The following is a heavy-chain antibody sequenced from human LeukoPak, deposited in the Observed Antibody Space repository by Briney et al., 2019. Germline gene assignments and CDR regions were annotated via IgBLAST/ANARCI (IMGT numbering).Heavy chain of an antibody. CDR2: ISSSGSTI. Sequence: PGGSLRLSCAASGFTFSSYEMNWVRQAPGKGLQWVSYISSSGSTIKYADSVKGRFTISRGNARNSLYLQMTSLRAEDTAVYYCARSLVVGATYPYHWGQGTLVTVSS. D-gene: IGHD1-26*01. CDR3: ARSLVVGATYPYH. V-gene: IGHV3-48*03. J-gene: IGHJ5*02. CDR1: GFTFSSYE.